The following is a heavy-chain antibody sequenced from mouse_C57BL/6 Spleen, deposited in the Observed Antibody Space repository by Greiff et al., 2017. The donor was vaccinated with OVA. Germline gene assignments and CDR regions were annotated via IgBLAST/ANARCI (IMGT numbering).Heavy chain of an antibody. Sequence: VHVKQSGPELVKPGASVKISCKASGYSFTDYNMNWVKQSNGKSLEWIGVINPNYGTTSYNQKFKGKATLTVDQSSSTAYMQLNSLTSEDSAVYYCAKTAQATWNAMDYWGQGTSVTVSS. J-gene: IGHJ4*01. D-gene: IGHD3-2*02. CDR1: GYSFTDYN. CDR3: AKTAQATWNAMDY. V-gene: IGHV1-39*01. CDR2: INPNYGTT.